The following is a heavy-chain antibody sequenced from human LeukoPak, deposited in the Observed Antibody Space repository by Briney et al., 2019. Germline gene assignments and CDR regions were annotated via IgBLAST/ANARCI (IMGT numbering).Heavy chain of an antibody. CDR1: GGSISSYY. CDR3: ARDRMDGIVVVAFDI. V-gene: IGHV4-59*01. Sequence: SETLSLTCTVSGGSISSYYWSWIRQPPGKGLEWIGYIYYSGSTNYNPSLKSRVTISVDTSKNQFSLKLSSVTAADTAVYYCARDRMDGIVVVAFDIWGQGTMVTVSS. CDR2: IYYSGST. D-gene: IGHD2-21*01. J-gene: IGHJ3*02.